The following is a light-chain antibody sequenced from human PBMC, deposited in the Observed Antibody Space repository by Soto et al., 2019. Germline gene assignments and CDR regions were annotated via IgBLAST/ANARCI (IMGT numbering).Light chain of an antibody. CDR1: HDIANF. J-gene: IGKJ4*01. CDR3: QKCKVAPFN. V-gene: IGKV1-27*01. Sequence: ILITQSPSSLSAFVVDRFNVNSRASHDIANFLAWYQQKPGKVPKLLIYAASTLQSGVPSRFIGSGSGTDFTLTISGLQPEDVATYYCQKCKVAPFNFGRGTKVDIK. CDR2: AAS.